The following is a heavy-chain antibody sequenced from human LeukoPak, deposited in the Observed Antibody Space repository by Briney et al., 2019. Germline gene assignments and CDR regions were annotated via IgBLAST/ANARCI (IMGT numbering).Heavy chain of an antibody. D-gene: IGHD3-10*01. CDR3: AHWTPAYYGSGSYYKGSYYFDY. CDR2: IYWNDDK. V-gene: IGHV2-5*01. CDR1: GFSLSTSGVG. J-gene: IGHJ4*02. Sequence: SGPTLVNPTQTLTLTCTFSGFSLSTSGVGVGWIRQPPGKALEWLALIYWNDDKRYSPSLKSRLTITKDTSKNQVVLTMTNMDPVDTATYYCAHWTPAYYGSGSYYKGSYYFDYWGQGTLVTVSS.